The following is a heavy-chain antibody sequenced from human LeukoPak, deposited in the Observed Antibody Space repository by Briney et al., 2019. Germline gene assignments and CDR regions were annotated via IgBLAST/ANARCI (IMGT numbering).Heavy chain of an antibody. D-gene: IGHD4-11*01. J-gene: IGHJ2*01. CDR2: IYHGGDA. Sequence: TLSLTCTVSGDSISGGNYYWSWLRQPPGKGLEWIGYIYHGGDAYYNPSLKSRVTLSVDRPNNQFSLKLDSVTAADTAVYYCATDYTNYEWSFDLWGRGTLVTVSS. CDR1: GDSISGGNYY. V-gene: IGHV4-30-2*01. CDR3: ATDYTNYEWSFDL.